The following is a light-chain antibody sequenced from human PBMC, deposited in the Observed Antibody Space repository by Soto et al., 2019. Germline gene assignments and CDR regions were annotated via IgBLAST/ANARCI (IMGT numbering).Light chain of an antibody. CDR1: QSVSSY. V-gene: IGKV3-11*01. Sequence: EIVMTQSPATLSVSPGERATLSCRASQSVSSYLDWYQQKPGQAPRLLIYDASNRATGIPSRFSGSGSGTDFTLTISSLEPEDFAVYYCQQRRNWPLTFGQGTKVDI. J-gene: IGKJ3*01. CDR3: QQRRNWPLT. CDR2: DAS.